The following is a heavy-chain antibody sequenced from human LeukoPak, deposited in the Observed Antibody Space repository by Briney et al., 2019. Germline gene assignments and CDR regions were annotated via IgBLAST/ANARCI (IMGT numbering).Heavy chain of an antibody. CDR2: IRYDGSNK. V-gene: IGHV3-30*02. CDR3: AKDPITMVRGYYMDV. J-gene: IGHJ6*03. Sequence: PGGSLRLSCAASGFIFSSYGMHWVRQAPGKGLEWVAFIRYDGSNKYYADSVKGRFTISRDNSKNTLYLQMNSLRAEDTAVYYCAKDPITMVRGYYMDVWGKGTTVTISS. D-gene: IGHD3-10*01. CDR1: GFIFSSYG.